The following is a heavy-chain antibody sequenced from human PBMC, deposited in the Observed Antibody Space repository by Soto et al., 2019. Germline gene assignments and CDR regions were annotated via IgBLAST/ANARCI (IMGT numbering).Heavy chain of an antibody. V-gene: IGHV4-34*01. D-gene: IGHD3-3*01. CDR1: GGSFSGYY. Sequence: SAETVSLTCAAYGGSFSGYYWSWIRQPPGKGLPWIGEINHGVSTNYYPSLKRRLTRSVDTSKNQFSLKLSSVTAADTAVYYCARVVIIAAPDTDSEYWGKGNLVTVSS. CDR3: ARVVIIAAPDTDSEY. J-gene: IGHJ4*02. CDR2: INHGVST.